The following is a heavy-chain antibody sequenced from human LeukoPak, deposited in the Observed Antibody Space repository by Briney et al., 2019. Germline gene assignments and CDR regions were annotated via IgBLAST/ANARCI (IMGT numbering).Heavy chain of an antibody. CDR2: ISHSGSSI. CDR3: AMALDY. J-gene: IGHJ4*02. Sequence: GGSLRLSCAASGFTFSNYLMNWVRQAPGKGLEWVSGISHSGSSIYYADSVKGRFTISRDNSKNTLYLQMDRLRVEDTAVYYCAMALDYWGQGTLVTVSS. V-gene: IGHV3-23*01. CDR1: GFTFSNYL.